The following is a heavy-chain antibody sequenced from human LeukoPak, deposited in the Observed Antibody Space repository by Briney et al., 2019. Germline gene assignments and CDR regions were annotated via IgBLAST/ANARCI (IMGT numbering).Heavy chain of an antibody. Sequence: PSETLSLTCVVSGGSISSHFWSWIRQPPGKGLEWIGYIYFSGYTNCNPSLKSRVTISVDTSKNQFSLKLSSVTAADTAVYYCAREASGSSVFDIWGQGTMVTVSS. CDR3: AREASGSSVFDI. V-gene: IGHV4-59*11. CDR1: GGSISSHF. D-gene: IGHD1-26*01. J-gene: IGHJ3*02. CDR2: IYFSGYT.